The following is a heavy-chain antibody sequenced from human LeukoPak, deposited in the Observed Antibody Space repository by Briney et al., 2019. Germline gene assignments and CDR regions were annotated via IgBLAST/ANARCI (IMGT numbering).Heavy chain of an antibody. CDR1: GYSISSGYY. CDR3: ARYSSSSWGYFHS. Sequence: SETLSLTCTVSGYSISSGYYWGWIRQPPGKGLEWIGSIYHGGSTYYNPCLESRVTISLDTSKSHFSLKLTSVTAADTAVYYCARYSSSSWGYFHSWGQGILVTVSP. CDR2: IYHGGST. D-gene: IGHD6-6*01. V-gene: IGHV4-38-2*02. J-gene: IGHJ4*02.